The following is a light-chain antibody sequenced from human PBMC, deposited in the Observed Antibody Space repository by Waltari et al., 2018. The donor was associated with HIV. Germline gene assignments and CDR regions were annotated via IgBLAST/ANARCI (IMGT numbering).Light chain of an antibody. V-gene: IGLV5-45*02. CDR1: SGLIVDSYR. CDR3: MMWHKSAWV. CDR2: YKSDSDK. J-gene: IGLJ3*02. Sequence: QAVLTQPSSLSASPGASASLTCTLRSGLIVDSYRVYCYHPKPGTPHHYHMRYKSDSDKQRGSGVTRRFSGSKDASANGGILLISGLQSEDEADYYCMMWHKSAWVFGGGTKLTVL.